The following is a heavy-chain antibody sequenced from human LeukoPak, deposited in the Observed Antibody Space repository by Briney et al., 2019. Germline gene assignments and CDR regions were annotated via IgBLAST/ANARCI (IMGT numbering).Heavy chain of an antibody. CDR1: GGSIGSFY. Sequence: PSETLSLTCTVSGGSIGSFYWSWIRQPPGKELEWIGYIYYSGSTIYNPSLRSRVTISIDTSKNQFSLKLSSVTAADTAVYYCASLRGAVTATPKYFQHWGQGTLVTVSS. J-gene: IGHJ1*01. CDR3: ASLRGAVTATPKYFQH. D-gene: IGHD2-21*02. V-gene: IGHV4-59*01. CDR2: IYYSGST.